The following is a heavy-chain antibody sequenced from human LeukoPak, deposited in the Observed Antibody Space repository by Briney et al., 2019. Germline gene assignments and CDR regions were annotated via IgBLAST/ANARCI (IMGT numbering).Heavy chain of an antibody. CDR3: ASLHPYYDILTGYPRGYFDY. CDR2: ISGSGGST. CDR1: GFTFSSYA. Sequence: GGSLRLSCAASGFTFSSYAMSWVRQAPGKGLEWVSAISGSGGSTYYADSVMGRFTISRDNSKNTLYLQMNSLRAEDTAVYYCASLHPYYDILTGYPRGYFDYWGQGTLVTVSS. J-gene: IGHJ4*02. D-gene: IGHD3-9*01. V-gene: IGHV3-23*01.